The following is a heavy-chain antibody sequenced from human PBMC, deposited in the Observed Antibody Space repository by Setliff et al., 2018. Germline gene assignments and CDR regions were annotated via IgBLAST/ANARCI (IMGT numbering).Heavy chain of an antibody. CDR1: EFTFSSYA. V-gene: IGHV3-23*01. CDR2: VNDNGRTT. Sequence: LRLSCVASEFTFSSYAVSWLRQAPGKGLEWVATVNDNGRTTYYPNSVKGQFTISRDNSKNTFYLQMNNLRAEDTALYYCARRGGTAGQGAFDIWGQGTMVTVSS. CDR3: ARRGGTAGQGAFDI. D-gene: IGHD6-19*01. J-gene: IGHJ3*02.